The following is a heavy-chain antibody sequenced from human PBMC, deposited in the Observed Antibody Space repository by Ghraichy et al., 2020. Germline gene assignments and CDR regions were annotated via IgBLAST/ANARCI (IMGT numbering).Heavy chain of an antibody. CDR1: GFTFSSYS. J-gene: IGHJ4*02. CDR3: ARDYRPVPAALSG. D-gene: IGHD2-2*01. CDR2: ISSSSSYI. V-gene: IGHV3-21*01. Sequence: GGSLRLSCAASGFTFSSYSMNWVRQAPGKGLEWVLSISSSSSYIYYADSVKGRFTISRDNAKNSLYLQMNSLRAEDTAVYYCARDYRPVPAALSGWGQGTLVTVSS.